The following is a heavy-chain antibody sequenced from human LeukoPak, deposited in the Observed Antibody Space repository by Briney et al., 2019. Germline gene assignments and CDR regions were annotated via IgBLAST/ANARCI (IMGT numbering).Heavy chain of an antibody. D-gene: IGHD3-3*01. CDR2: IFYSGST. CDR3: ARDKGYYDSSFDY. V-gene: IGHV4-4*07. CDR1: GGSINSYY. Sequence: PSETLSLTCTVSGGSINSYYWAWIRQPAGKGLQWIGRIFYSGSTNYNPSLKSRVTMSVDRSKNQFSLKLSSVTAADTAVYYCARDKGYYDSSFDYWGQGTLVTVSS. J-gene: IGHJ4*02.